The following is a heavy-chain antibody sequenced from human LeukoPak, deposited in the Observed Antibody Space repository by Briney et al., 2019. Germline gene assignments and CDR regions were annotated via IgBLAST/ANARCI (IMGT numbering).Heavy chain of an antibody. J-gene: IGHJ4*02. CDR1: GYTLTELS. CDR2: FDPGDGET. CDR3: ATDDVYCSSTSCYRREY. Sequence: EASVKVSCKVSGYTLTELSMHWVRQAPGKGLEWMGGFDPGDGETIYAQKFQGRVTMTEDTSTDTAYMELSSLRSEDTAVYYCATDDVYCSSTSCYRREYWGQGTLVTVSS. D-gene: IGHD2-2*01. V-gene: IGHV1-24*01.